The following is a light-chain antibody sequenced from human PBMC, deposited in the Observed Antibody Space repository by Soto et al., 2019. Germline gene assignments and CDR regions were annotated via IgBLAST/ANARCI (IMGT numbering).Light chain of an antibody. Sequence: QSVLTQPPSVSAAPGQKVTISCSGTRSNIGDNYVSWYQQLPGTAPKLLISDNERRPSGIPDRFSGSKSATAATLAITGLQTGDEAEYYCGTWDTSLSNYVFAAGTKVTVL. CDR1: RSNIGDNY. CDR2: DNE. J-gene: IGLJ1*01. V-gene: IGLV1-51*01. CDR3: GTWDTSLSNYV.